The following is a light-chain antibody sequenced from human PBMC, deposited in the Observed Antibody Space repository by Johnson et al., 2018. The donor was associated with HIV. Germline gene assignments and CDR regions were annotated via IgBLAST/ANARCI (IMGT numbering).Light chain of an antibody. Sequence: QSVLTQPPSVSAAPGQKVTISCSGSSSNIGINYVSWFQQLPGTAPKLLIYDNDKRPSGIPDRFSGSKSGTSATLGITGLQTGDEADYYCETWDSRLSGYYGFGMGTRLTVL. J-gene: IGLJ1*01. CDR1: SSNIGINY. V-gene: IGLV1-51*01. CDR2: DND. CDR3: ETWDSRLSGYYG.